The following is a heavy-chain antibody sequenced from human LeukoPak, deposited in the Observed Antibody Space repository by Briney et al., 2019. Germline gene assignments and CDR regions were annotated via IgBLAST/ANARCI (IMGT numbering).Heavy chain of an antibody. D-gene: IGHD2-2*01. Sequence: ASVKVSCKASGGTFSSYAISWVRQAPGQGLEWMGIINPSGGSTSYAQKFQGRVTMTRDTSTSTVYMELSSLRSEDTAVYYCARDPAYCSSTSCHPVGYFDYWGQGTLVTVSS. CDR3: ARDPAYCSSTSCHPVGYFDY. J-gene: IGHJ4*02. CDR2: INPSGGST. V-gene: IGHV1-46*01. CDR1: GGTFSSYA.